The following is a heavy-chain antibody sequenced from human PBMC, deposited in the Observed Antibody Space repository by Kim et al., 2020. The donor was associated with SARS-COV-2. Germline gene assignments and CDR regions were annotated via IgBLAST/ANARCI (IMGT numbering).Heavy chain of an antibody. Sequence: VSVKSRITINPDTSKTQFSLQLNSVTPEDTAVYYCARGIAVAGTLWYFDLWGRGTLVTVSS. D-gene: IGHD6-19*01. J-gene: IGHJ2*01. V-gene: IGHV6-1*01. CDR3: ARGIAVAGTLWYFDL.